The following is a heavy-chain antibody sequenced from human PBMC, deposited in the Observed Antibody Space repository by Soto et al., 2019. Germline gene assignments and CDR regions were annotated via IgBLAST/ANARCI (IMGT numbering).Heavy chain of an antibody. CDR1: GYTFTSYY. CDR3: ARGPYGYSYGYWEGDY. Sequence: QVQLVQSGAEVKKPGASVKVSCKASGYTFTSYYMHWVRQAPGQGLEWMGIINPSGSSTSYAQKFQGRVTMTRDTSTSTVYMELSSLRSEDTAVYYCARGPYGYSYGYWEGDYWGQGTLVTVSS. V-gene: IGHV1-46*01. D-gene: IGHD5-18*01. J-gene: IGHJ4*02. CDR2: INPSGSST.